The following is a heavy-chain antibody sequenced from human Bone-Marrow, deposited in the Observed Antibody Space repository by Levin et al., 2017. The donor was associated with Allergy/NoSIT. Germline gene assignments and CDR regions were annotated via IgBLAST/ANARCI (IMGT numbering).Heavy chain of an antibody. J-gene: IGHJ3*02. D-gene: IGHD5-24*01. V-gene: IGHV1-46*03. CDR1: GYTFSTYY. CDR2: INPSGCST. CDR3: VRDLAGAGYRPDALDI. Sequence: ASVKVSCRPSGYTFSTYYINWVRQAPGQGLEWMGIINPSGCSTTYAQKFQDRVTMTTDTSTSTLYMELRSLPSDDTPIHFCVRDLAGAGYRPDALDIWGQGTLVTVTS.